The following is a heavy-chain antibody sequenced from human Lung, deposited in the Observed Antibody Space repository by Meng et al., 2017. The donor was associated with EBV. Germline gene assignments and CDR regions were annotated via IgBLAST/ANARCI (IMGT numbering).Heavy chain of an antibody. J-gene: IGHJ4*02. CDR3: AREKSSGHFDY. D-gene: IGHD3-10*01. CDR1: GYTFTDYF. CDR2: INPNNGGT. V-gene: IGHV1-46*01. Sequence: QVQLVQSGAEVKKPXXSXKVSCKASGYTFTDYFLHWVRQAPGQGLEWLGTINPNNGGTTYAQRFQDRVTLTRDTSTSTVYMELSSLGSEDTALYYCAREKSSGHFDYLGQGILVTVSS.